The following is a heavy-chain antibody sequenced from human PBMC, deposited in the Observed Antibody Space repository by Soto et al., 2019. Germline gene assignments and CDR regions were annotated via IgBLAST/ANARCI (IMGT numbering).Heavy chain of an antibody. CDR3: ARGRGSYYAY. CDR1: GASVSSGNYY. Sequence: QVQLQESGPGLVKPSETLSLTCTFSGASVSSGNYYWSWIRQPPGKGLECIGYISYSGSTNYNTYLKSRVTISIDTSKNQFSLKLSSVTAADTAVYYCARGRGSYYAYWGQGTLVTVSS. J-gene: IGHJ4*02. V-gene: IGHV4-61*01. CDR2: ISYSGST. D-gene: IGHD3-16*01.